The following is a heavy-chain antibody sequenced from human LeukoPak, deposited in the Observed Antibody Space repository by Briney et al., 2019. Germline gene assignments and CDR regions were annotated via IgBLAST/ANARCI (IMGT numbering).Heavy chain of an antibody. CDR1: GYTFTTYR. CDR2: ISAYNDDA. Sequence: GASVKVSCKASGYTFTTYRISWVRQAPGQGLEWMGWISAYNDDAHYAQKLQGRVTMTTDTSTNTAYMELRSLRSDDTAVYYCARVGGGNYYYYDYWGQGTLVTVSS. J-gene: IGHJ4*02. V-gene: IGHV1-18*01. D-gene: IGHD1-26*01. CDR3: ARVGGGNYYYYDY.